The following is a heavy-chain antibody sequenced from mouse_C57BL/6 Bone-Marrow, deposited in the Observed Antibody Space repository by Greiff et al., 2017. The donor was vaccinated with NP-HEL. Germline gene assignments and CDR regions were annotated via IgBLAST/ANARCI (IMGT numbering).Heavy chain of an antibody. CDR1: GYTFTDYY. D-gene: IGHD2-5*01. CDR3: ASGSYSRFDY. J-gene: IGHJ2*01. V-gene: IGHV1-26*01. CDR2: INPNNGGT. Sequence: VQLQQSGPELVKPGASVKISCKASGYTFTDYYMNWVKQSHGKSLEWIGDINPNNGGTSYNQKFKGKATLTVDKSSSTAYMELRSLTSEDSAVYYCASGSYSRFDYWGQGTTLTVSS.